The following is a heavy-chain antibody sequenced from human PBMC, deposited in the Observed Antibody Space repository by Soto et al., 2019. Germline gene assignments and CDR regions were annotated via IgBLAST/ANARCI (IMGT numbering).Heavy chain of an antibody. V-gene: IGHV3-23*01. CDR2: ISGSGVGT. CDR3: AKELVIPCGGDCYSEYYYYYYGMDV. D-gene: IGHD2-21*02. CDR1: GFTFNIYA. Sequence: GGSLRLSCAASGFTFNIYAMSWVRQAPGKGLEWVSGISGSGVGTHYADSVKGRFTISRDNSKNTLYLQMNSLRAEDTAVYYCAKELVIPCGGDCYSEYYYYYYGMDVWGQGTTVTV. J-gene: IGHJ6*02.